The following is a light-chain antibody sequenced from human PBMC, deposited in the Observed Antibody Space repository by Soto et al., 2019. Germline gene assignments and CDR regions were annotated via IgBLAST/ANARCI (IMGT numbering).Light chain of an antibody. CDR3: QQYNTYPWT. CDR1: QNVSSN. V-gene: IGKV3-15*01. Sequence: LYLDNLSSPSGARATRSCRASQNVSSNLAWYQQKPGHAPRLLIYGASTRATGIPARFSGSGSGTEFTLAISSLQPDDFATYYCQQYNTYPWTFGQGTKVDIK. J-gene: IGKJ1*01. CDR2: GAS.